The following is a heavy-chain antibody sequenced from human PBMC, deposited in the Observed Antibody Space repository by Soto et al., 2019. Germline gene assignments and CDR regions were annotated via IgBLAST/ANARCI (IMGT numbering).Heavy chain of an antibody. CDR2: VNPLLGTA. V-gene: IGHV1-69*08. CDR1: GGSLSNIT. CDR3: ARLHLDS. Sequence: QIQLVQSGAEVKKPGSSVRVSYKLSGGSLSNITISWVRQAPGLRLEWMGRVNPLLGTANYAQKFQGRVTLSADRSTNRAYMDMTSLTSDDTAMYYCARLHLDSWGQGTLVTVSS. J-gene: IGHJ4*02.